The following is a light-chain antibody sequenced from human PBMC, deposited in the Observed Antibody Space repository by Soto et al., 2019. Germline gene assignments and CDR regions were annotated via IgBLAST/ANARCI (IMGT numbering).Light chain of an antibody. CDR1: QDISNS. CDR3: QKYNIAPLT. V-gene: IGKV1-27*01. CDR2: SAS. Sequence: DIQMTQSPSSLSASVGDRVTITCRASQDISNSLAWYQRKPGQVPLLLIYSASTLQSGVPSRFSGSGSGTDFTLTSSSLQPEDVATYYCQKYNIAPLTFGGGTNVEI. J-gene: IGKJ4*01.